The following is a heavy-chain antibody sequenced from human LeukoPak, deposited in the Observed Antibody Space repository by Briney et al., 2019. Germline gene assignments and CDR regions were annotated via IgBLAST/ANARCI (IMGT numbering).Heavy chain of an antibody. Sequence: HPGRSLRLSCAATGFTFNTYGMHWVRQVPGKGLEWVAVIWYDGGNTYHADSVKGRFTISRDNSKNTLYLQMNSLRVDDTAVYYCAGSTGYYDNRGSNRYMDVWGKGTTVTVSS. CDR1: GFTFNTYG. CDR2: IWYDGGNT. V-gene: IGHV3-33*01. CDR3: AGSTGYYDNRGSNRYMDV. J-gene: IGHJ6*03. D-gene: IGHD3-16*01.